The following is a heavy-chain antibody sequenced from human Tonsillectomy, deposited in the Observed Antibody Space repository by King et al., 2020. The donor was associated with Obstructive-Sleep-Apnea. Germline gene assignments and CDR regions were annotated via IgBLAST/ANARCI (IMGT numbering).Heavy chain of an antibody. V-gene: IGHV4-34*01. CDR2: INHSGST. CDR3: ARSSWDV. Sequence: VQLQQWGEGLLKPSETLALTCAVYGGSFSGYYWSWIRQPPGKGLEWIGEINHSGSTNYNPSLKSRVTISVDPSTNQFSLKLTSVTAADTAIYYCARSSWDVWGQGTTVTVSS. J-gene: IGHJ6*02. CDR1: GGSFSGYY.